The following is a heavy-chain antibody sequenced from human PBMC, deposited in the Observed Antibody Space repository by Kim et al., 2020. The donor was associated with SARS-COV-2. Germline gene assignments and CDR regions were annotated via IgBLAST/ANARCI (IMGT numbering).Heavy chain of an antibody. Sequence: SVKVSCKASGGTFSSYAISWVRQAPGQGLEWMGGIIPIFGTANYAQKFQGRVTITADESTSTAYMELSSLRSEDTAVYYCASARSTISWYQVGAFDIWGQGTIVTVSS. CDR1: GGTFSSYA. V-gene: IGHV1-69*13. D-gene: IGHD6-13*01. J-gene: IGHJ3*02. CDR3: ASARSTISWYQVGAFDI. CDR2: IIPIFGTA.